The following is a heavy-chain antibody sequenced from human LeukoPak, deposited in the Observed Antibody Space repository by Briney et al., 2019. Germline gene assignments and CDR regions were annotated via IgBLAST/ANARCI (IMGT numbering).Heavy chain of an antibody. D-gene: IGHD6-19*01. CDR2: INPNSGGS. V-gene: IGHV1-2*02. CDR3: ARVHEWLVRTYSFDY. CDR1: GYSFTSYY. J-gene: IGHJ4*02. Sequence: ASVKVSCKASGYSFTSYYMHWVRQAPGQGLEWMGWINPNSGGSNYAQKFQGRVTMTRDTSISTAYMELSRLRSDDTAVYYCARVHEWLVRTYSFDYWGQGTLVTVSS.